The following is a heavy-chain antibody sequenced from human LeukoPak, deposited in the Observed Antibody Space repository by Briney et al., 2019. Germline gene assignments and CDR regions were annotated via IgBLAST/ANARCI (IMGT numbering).Heavy chain of an antibody. CDR1: GGSISSGDYY. Sequence: PSETLSLTCTVSGGSISSGDYYWSWILQPPGKGLEWIGYIYYRGSTYYNPSLKSRVTISVDTSKNQFSLKLSSVTAADTDVYYCARAALGRYFDWLRPLDYWGQGTLVTVSS. CDR3: ARAALGRYFDWLRPLDY. CDR2: IYYRGST. D-gene: IGHD3-9*01. V-gene: IGHV4-30-4*01. J-gene: IGHJ4*02.